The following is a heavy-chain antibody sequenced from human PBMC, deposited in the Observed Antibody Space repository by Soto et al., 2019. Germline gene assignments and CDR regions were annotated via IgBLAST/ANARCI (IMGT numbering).Heavy chain of an antibody. V-gene: IGHV5-51*01. CDR3: ARLGSSSPDYYGMDV. Sequence: GESLKISCKGSGYSFTSYWIGWVRQMPGKGLEWMGIIYPGDSDTRYSPSFQGQVTISADKSISTAYLQWSSLKASDTAMYYCARLGSSSPDYYGMDVWGQGTTVTVSS. CDR2: IYPGDSDT. J-gene: IGHJ6*02. CDR1: GYSFTSYW. D-gene: IGHD6-6*01.